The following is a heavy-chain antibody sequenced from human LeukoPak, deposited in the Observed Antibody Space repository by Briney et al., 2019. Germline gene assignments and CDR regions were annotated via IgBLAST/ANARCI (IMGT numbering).Heavy chain of an antibody. V-gene: IGHV3-21*01. Sequence: GGSLRLSCAASGFTFSSYSMNWVRQAPGKGLEWVSSISSSSSYIYYADSVKGRFTISRDNAKNSLYLQMNSLRAEDTAVYYCARDEMATSYPYYYYGMDVWGQGTTVTVSS. CDR3: ARDEMATSYPYYYYGMDV. CDR2: ISSSSSYI. CDR1: GFTFSSYS. J-gene: IGHJ6*02. D-gene: IGHD5-24*01.